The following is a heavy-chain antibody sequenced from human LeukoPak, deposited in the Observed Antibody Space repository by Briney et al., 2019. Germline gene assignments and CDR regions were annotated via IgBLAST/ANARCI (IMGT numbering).Heavy chain of an antibody. CDR2: ISGSGGGT. CDR1: GFTFSSYA. CDR3: AKNGVNYWYFDL. J-gene: IGHJ2*01. Sequence: GGSLRLSCAASGFTFSSYAMSWVRPAPGKGLEWVSGISGSGGGTYNADSVKGRFTISRDNSKNTLYLQMNSLRAEDTAVYYCAKNGVNYWYFDLWGRGTLVTVSS. V-gene: IGHV3-23*01. D-gene: IGHD2-8*01.